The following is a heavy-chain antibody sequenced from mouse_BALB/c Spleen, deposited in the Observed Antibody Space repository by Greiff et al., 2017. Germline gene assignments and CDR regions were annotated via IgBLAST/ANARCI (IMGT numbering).Heavy chain of an antibody. V-gene: IGHV1-4*01. Sequence: VQLQQSGAELARPGASVKMSCKASGYTFTSYTMHWVKQRPGQGLEWIGYINPSSGYTNYNQKFKDKATLTADKSSSTAYMQLSSLTSEDSAVYYCARCLDGNYGDAYAMDYWGQGTSVTVSS. CDR2: INPSSGYT. CDR1: GYTFTSYT. J-gene: IGHJ4*01. D-gene: IGHD2-1*01. CDR3: ARCLDGNYGDAYAMDY.